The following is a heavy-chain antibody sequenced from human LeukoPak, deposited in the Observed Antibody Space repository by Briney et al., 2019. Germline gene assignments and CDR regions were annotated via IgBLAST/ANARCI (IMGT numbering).Heavy chain of an antibody. V-gene: IGHV1-2*02. CDR3: ARVSGRSSSWKDAFDI. Sequence: ASVKVSCKASGYTFTGYYMHWVRQAPGQGLEWMGWINPNSGGTNYAQKFQGRVTMTRDTSISTAYMELSRLRSDDTAVYYCARVSGRSSSWKDAFDIWGQGTMVTVSS. D-gene: IGHD6-13*01. CDR1: GYTFTGYY. CDR2: INPNSGGT. J-gene: IGHJ3*02.